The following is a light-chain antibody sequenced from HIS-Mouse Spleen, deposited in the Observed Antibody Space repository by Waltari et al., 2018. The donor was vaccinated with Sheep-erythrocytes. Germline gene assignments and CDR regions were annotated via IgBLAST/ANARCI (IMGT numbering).Light chain of an antibody. CDR2: DVS. Sequence: QSALTQPRSVSGSPGQSVTISCTGTSSDVGGYNYVSWYQRHPGKAPKLMIYDVSKRPAGVPVRYAGSKSGNTASLTISGLQAEDEADYYCCSYAGSYNHVFATGTKVTVL. V-gene: IGLV2-11*01. J-gene: IGLJ1*01. CDR1: SSDVGGYNY. CDR3: CSYAGSYNHV.